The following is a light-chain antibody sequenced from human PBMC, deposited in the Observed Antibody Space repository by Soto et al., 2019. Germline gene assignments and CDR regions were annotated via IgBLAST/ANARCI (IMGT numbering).Light chain of an antibody. CDR1: SSDIGGVGGVYDH. Sequence: QSALTQPASVSGSPGQSITISCTGTSSDIGGVGGVYDHVSWYQHHPGKAPKLMIYDVPNRPLGVSNRFSGSKSGNTASLTISGVQAEDEADYHCSSYSTSSTLVFGGGTKLTVL. CDR2: DVP. J-gene: IGLJ2*01. CDR3: SSYSTSSTLV. V-gene: IGLV2-14*03.